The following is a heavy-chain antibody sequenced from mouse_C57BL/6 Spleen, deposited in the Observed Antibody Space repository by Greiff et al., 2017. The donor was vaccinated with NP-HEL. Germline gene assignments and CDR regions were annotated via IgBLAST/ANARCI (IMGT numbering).Heavy chain of an antibody. CDR2: IYPGSGST. J-gene: IGHJ3*01. V-gene: IGHV1-55*01. Sequence: QVQLQQSGAELVKPGASVKMSCKASGHTFTSYWITWVKQRPAQGLEWIGDIYPGSGSTNYNEKFKSKATLTVDTSSSTAYMQLSSLTSEDSAVDYCARRAYYGNSPWFAYWGQGTLVTVSA. D-gene: IGHD2-10*01. CDR1: GHTFTSYW. CDR3: ARRAYYGNSPWFAY.